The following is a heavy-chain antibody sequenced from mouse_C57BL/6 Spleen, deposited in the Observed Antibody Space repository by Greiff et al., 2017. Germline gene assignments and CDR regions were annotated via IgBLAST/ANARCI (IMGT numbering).Heavy chain of an antibody. Sequence: QVQLKQPGAELVMPGASVKLSCKASGYTFTSYWMHWVKQRPGQGLEWIGEIDPSDSYTNYNQKFKGKSTLTVDKSSSTAYMQLSSLTSEDSAVYYCARGGNYGSSPHAMDYWGQGTSVTVSS. V-gene: IGHV1-69*01. CDR2: IDPSDSYT. D-gene: IGHD1-1*01. CDR1: GYTFTSYW. CDR3: ARGGNYGSSPHAMDY. J-gene: IGHJ4*01.